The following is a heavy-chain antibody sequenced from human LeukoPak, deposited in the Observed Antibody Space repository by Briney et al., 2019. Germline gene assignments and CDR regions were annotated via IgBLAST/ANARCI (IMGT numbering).Heavy chain of an antibody. V-gene: IGHV1-46*01. D-gene: IGHD5-12*01. Sequence: GAPVKVSCKASGYTFTSYYMHWVRQAPGQGLEWMGIINPSGGSTSYAQKFQGRVTMTRDTSTSTVYMELSSLRSEDTAVYYCARDGDLIVATQAFDYWGQGTLVTVSS. CDR2: INPSGGST. J-gene: IGHJ4*02. CDR1: GYTFTSYY. CDR3: ARDGDLIVATQAFDY.